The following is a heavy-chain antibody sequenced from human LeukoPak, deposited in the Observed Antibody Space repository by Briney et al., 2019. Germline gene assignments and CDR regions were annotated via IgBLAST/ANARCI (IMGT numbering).Heavy chain of an antibody. J-gene: IGHJ4*02. CDR3: ARTIRGY. CDR1: GFTFSNHW. V-gene: IGHV3-7*01. Sequence: GGSLRLSCAASGFTFSNHWMSWVRQAPGKGLEWVANIREDGSEKYYVDSVKGRFTISRDNAKNSLYLQMNSLTAEDTAVYYCARTIRGYWGQGTLVTVSS. D-gene: IGHD3-10*01. CDR2: IREDGSEK.